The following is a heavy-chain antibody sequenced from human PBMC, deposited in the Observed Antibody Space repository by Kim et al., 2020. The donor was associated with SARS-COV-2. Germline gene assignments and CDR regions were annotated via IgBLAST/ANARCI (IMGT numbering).Heavy chain of an antibody. D-gene: IGHD3-22*01. CDR3: ASYHYDSSGYYEGGDY. V-gene: IGHV4-61*05. Sequence: SLKSRVTISVDKSKNQFSLKLSSVTAADTAVYYCASYHYDSSGYYEGGDYWGQGTLVTVSS. J-gene: IGHJ4*02.